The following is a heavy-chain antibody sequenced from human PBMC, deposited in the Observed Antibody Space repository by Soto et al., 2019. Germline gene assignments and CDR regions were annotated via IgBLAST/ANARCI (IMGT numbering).Heavy chain of an antibody. CDR1: GGSISSGDYY. Sequence: QVQLQESGPGLVKPSQTLSLTCTVSGGSISSGDYYWSWIRQPPGKGLEWIGYIYYSGSTYYNPSLKSRVTISVDTSKNQFSLKLSSVTAADTAVYYCARDRVAARRYYYYGMDVWGQGTTVTVSS. CDR2: IYYSGST. D-gene: IGHD6-6*01. J-gene: IGHJ6*02. V-gene: IGHV4-30-4*01. CDR3: ARDRVAARRYYYYGMDV.